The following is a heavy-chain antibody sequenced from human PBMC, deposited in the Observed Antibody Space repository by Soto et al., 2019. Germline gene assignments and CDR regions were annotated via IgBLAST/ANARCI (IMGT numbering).Heavy chain of an antibody. CDR1: GFTFSSYA. CDR3: AKDLERLAAAGAFDY. D-gene: IGHD6-13*01. CDR2: ISCSGGST. V-gene: IGHV3-23*01. Sequence: GGSLRLSCAASGFTFSSYAMSWVRQAPGKGLEWVSAISCSGGSTYYADSVKGRFTISRDNSKNTLYLQMNSLRAEDTAVYYCAKDLERLAAAGAFDYWGQGTLVTVSS. J-gene: IGHJ4*02.